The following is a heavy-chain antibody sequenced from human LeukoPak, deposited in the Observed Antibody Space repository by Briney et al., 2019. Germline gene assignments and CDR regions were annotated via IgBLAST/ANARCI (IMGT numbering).Heavy chain of an antibody. CDR3: ASGKWELLNWFDP. V-gene: IGHV4-39*01. D-gene: IGHD1-26*01. J-gene: IGHJ5*02. CDR2: IYSSGNT. Sequence: NTSETLSLTCTVSGASISSNNYYWGWARQPPGKGLEWIGNIYSSGNTYYNASLKSRVTIYIDTSKNQFSLNLSSVTAADTAVYYCASGKWELLNWFDPWGQGTLVTVSS. CDR1: GASISSNNYY.